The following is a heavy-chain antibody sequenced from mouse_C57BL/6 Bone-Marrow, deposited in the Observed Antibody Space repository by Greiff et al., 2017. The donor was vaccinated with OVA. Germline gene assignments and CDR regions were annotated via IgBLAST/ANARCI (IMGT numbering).Heavy chain of an antibody. V-gene: IGHV5-4*01. CDR2: ISDGGSYT. CDR1: GFTFSSYA. J-gene: IGHJ3*01. Sequence: EVKLVESGGGLVKPGGSLKLSCAASGFTFSSYAMSWVRQTPEKRLEWVATISDGGSYTYYPDNVKGRFTISRDNAKNNLYLQMSHLKSEDTAMYYWARERGLLLRYPFAYWGQGTLVTVSA. CDR3: ARERGLLLRYPFAY. D-gene: IGHD1-1*01.